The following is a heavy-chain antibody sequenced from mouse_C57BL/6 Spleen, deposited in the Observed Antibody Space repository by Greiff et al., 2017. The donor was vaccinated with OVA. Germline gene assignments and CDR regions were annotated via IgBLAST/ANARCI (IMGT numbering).Heavy chain of an antibody. Sequence: QVQLQQSGAELARPGASVKMSCKASGYTFTSYTMHWVKQRPGQGLEWIGYINPSSGYTTYTQKFKDKATLTADKSSSTAYMQLSSLTSEDSAVYYCARSDDGYYDAMDYWGQGTSVTVSS. J-gene: IGHJ4*01. CDR2: INPSSGYT. CDR3: ARSDDGYYDAMDY. CDR1: GYTFTSYT. V-gene: IGHV1-4*01. D-gene: IGHD2-3*01.